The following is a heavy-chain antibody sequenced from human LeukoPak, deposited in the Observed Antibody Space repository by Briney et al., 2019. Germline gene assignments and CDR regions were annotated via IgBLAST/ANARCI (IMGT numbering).Heavy chain of an antibody. CDR1: GFTFSTYA. D-gene: IGHD3-10*01. CDR2: ITSDGRNT. CDR3: AREMLRGVVRDY. J-gene: IGHJ4*02. V-gene: IGHV3-30*04. Sequence: PGGSLRLSCAASGFTFSTYAMYWVRQAPGKGLEWVALITSDGRNTYYADSVKGRFTISRDSSKNTLHLQMNSLRVEDTAVYYCAREMLRGVVRDYWGQGTLVTVSS.